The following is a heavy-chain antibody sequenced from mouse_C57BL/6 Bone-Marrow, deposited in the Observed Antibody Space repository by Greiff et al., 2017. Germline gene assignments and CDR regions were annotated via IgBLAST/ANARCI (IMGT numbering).Heavy chain of an antibody. Sequence: EVKLVESGGDLVKPGGSLKLSCAASGFTFSSYGMSWVRQTPDKRLEWVATISSGGSYTYYPDIVKGRFTISSDNAKNTLYLQMSSLKSEDTAMYYCARQKGAMDYWGQGTSVTVSA. CDR1: GFTFSSYG. V-gene: IGHV5-6*01. CDR2: ISSGGSYT. CDR3: ARQKGAMDY. J-gene: IGHJ4*01.